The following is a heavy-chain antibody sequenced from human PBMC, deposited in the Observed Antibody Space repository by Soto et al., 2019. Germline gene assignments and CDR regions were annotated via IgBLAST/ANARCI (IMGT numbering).Heavy chain of an antibody. CDR3: ARVRDCSGGTCYSWWFDP. CDR1: GGSISSYY. D-gene: IGHD2-15*01. J-gene: IGHJ5*02. Sequence: SETLSLTCTVSGGSISSYYWSWIRQPPGKGLEWIGHIYYSGSTNYNPSLKSRVTISMDTSKSQLSLKLSSVTAADTAVYYCARVRDCSGGTCYSWWFDPWGQGTLVTVPQ. V-gene: IGHV4-59*01. CDR2: IYYSGST.